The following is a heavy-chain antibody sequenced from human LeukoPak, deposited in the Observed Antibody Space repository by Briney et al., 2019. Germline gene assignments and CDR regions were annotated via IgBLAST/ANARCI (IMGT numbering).Heavy chain of an antibody. D-gene: IGHD5-18*01. CDR2: IRYDGTNE. J-gene: IGHJ4*02. Sequence: PGGSLRLSCAASGFTFSNYGMHWVRQAPGKGLEWVAFIRYDGTNEYYADSVKGRFTISRDNSKNTLYLQMNSLRAEDTAVYYCAKDLRYGRDFDYWGQGTLVTVSS. CDR1: GFTFSNYG. V-gene: IGHV3-30*02. CDR3: AKDLRYGRDFDY.